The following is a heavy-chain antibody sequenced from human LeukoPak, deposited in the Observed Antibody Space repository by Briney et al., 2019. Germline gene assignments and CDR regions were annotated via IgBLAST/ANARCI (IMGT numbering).Heavy chain of an antibody. Sequence: SETLSLTCTVSGGSINSYYWSWIRQPPGKGLEWIGYVAYSGSTNYNPSLKSRVTISLDTSKNQFSLKLSSVTAADTAVYYCARTVSGYYFNAWGPGTLVIVSS. D-gene: IGHD5-12*01. CDR3: ARTVSGYYFNA. CDR1: GGSINSYY. V-gene: IGHV4-59*01. CDR2: VAYSGST. J-gene: IGHJ5*02.